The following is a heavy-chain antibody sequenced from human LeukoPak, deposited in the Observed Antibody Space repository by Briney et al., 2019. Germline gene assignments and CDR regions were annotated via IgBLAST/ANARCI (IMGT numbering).Heavy chain of an antibody. CDR2: IYSSGST. V-gene: IGHV3-53*01. J-gene: IGHJ4*02. CDR3: ARDSSSFPNYCHF. CDR1: GFTVSSTY. Sequence: GGSLRLSCAASGFTVSSTYMSWVRQAPGQGLEWVSLIYSSGSTFYADSAQGRFTISRDNSKNTLYLQMNSLRAEDTAMYYCARDSSSFPNYCHFWGEGTLVTVSS. D-gene: IGHD5-24*01.